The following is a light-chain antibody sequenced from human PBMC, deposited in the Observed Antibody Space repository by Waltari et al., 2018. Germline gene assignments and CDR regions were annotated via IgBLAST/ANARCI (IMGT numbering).Light chain of an antibody. J-gene: IGKJ1*01. Sequence: VLTQSPGTLSLSPGERGTLSCRASQSVSRFVAWYQQKPGQPPRLLIYGASTRATGIPDRFSGSGSGTDFSLTISRLEPEDFAVYYCQKYDRLPATFGQGTKVEIK. CDR3: QKYDRLPAT. V-gene: IGKV3-20*01. CDR1: QSVSRF. CDR2: GAS.